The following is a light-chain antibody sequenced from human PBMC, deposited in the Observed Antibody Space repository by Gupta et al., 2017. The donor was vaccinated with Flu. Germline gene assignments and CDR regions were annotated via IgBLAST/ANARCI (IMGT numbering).Light chain of an antibody. Sequence: DIKMTPSTSSVSVPVRARVTITCRASEEIKTGLSWYQFKPDKAPWFLSHGAVNLHSGVTFSCSGSGTETIFTLTICRVQHEDASYYYYQKNGAPFTFGQGTKVEIK. CDR1: EEIKTG. CDR2: GAV. V-gene: IGKV1-12*01. J-gene: IGKJ2*01. CDR3: YQKNGAPFT.